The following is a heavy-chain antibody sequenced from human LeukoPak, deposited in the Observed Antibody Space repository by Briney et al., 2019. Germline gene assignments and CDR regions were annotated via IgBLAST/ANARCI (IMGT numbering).Heavy chain of an antibody. CDR2: IRYDGSNK. CDR3: AKDRTIIDFWSGLDY. D-gene: IGHD3-3*01. CDR1: GFTFSSYG. Sequence: GGSLRLSCAASGFTFSSYGMHWVRQAPGKGLEWVAFIRYDGSNKYYADSVKGRFPISRDNSKNTLYLQMNSLRAEDTAVYYCAKDRTIIDFWSGLDYWGQGTLVTVSS. V-gene: IGHV3-30*02. J-gene: IGHJ4*02.